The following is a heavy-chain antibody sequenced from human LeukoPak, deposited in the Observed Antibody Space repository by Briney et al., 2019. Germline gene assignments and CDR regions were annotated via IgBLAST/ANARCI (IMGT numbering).Heavy chain of an antibody. CDR2: IHPEGNEK. D-gene: IGHD1-1*01. CDR1: GFTFSKFW. J-gene: IGHJ4*02. Sequence: GGSLRLSCATFGFTFSKFWMSWFRQVPGRGLEWVANIHPEGNEKYHVESVEGRFTISRDNTRDLLFLQMNGLRVEDTAVYYCARGDDFSRDHWGQGTLVTVSS. V-gene: IGHV3-7*04. CDR3: ARGDDFSRDH.